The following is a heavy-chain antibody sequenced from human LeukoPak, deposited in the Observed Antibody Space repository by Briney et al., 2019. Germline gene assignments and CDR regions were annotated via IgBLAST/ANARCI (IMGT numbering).Heavy chain of an antibody. D-gene: IGHD6-6*01. Sequence: KASETLSLTCTVSGGSISSGGYYWSWIRQHPGKGLEWTGYIYYSGSTYYNPSLKSRVTISVDTSKNQFSLKLSSVTAADTAVYYCARVEYSSSAAIDYWGQGTLVTVSS. CDR1: GGSISSGGYY. V-gene: IGHV4-31*03. J-gene: IGHJ4*02. CDR2: IYYSGST. CDR3: ARVEYSSSAAIDY.